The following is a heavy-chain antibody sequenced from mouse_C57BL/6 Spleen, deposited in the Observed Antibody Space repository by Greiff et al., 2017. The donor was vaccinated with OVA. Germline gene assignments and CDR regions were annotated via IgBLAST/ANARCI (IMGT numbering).Heavy chain of an antibody. CDR3: ARRDGYYLFDY. CDR2: ISRGSSTI. CDR1: GFTFSDYG. D-gene: IGHD2-3*01. V-gene: IGHV5-17*01. Sequence: DVQLVESGGGLVKPGGSLKLSCAASGFTFSDYGMHWVRQAPEKGLEWVAYISRGSSTIYYADTVKGRFTISRDNAKNTLFLQMTSLRSEDTAMYYCARRDGYYLFDYWGQGTTLTVSS. J-gene: IGHJ2*01.